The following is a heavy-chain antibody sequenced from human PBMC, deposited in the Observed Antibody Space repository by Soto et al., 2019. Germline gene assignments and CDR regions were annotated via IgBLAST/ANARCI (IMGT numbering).Heavy chain of an antibody. Sequence: QVQLVQSGAEVKKPGASVKVSCKASGYTFTSYGISWVRQAPGQGLEWMGWISAYNGNTNYAQKLQGRVTMTTDTSRXTAYMELRSLRSDDTAVYYCARDDGVRHPYYGMDVWGQGTTVTVSS. CDR2: ISAYNGNT. J-gene: IGHJ6*02. CDR1: GYTFTSYG. CDR3: ARDDGVRHPYYGMDV. D-gene: IGHD1-1*01. V-gene: IGHV1-18*01.